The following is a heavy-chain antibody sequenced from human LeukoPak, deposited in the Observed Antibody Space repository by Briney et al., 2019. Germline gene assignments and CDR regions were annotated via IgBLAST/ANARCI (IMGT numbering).Heavy chain of an antibody. Sequence: ASVKVSCKTSGYIFTSYGFNWVRQAPGQGLEWVGWISTYKGRTNYAQKFQGRVTMTTDTSTSTGYMELRSLSSDDTAVYYCARGSPGGSTSWDFDYWGQGTLVTVSS. CDR3: ARGSPGGSTSWDFDY. J-gene: IGHJ4*02. CDR1: GYIFTSYG. CDR2: ISTYKGRT. D-gene: IGHD2-2*01. V-gene: IGHV1-18*01.